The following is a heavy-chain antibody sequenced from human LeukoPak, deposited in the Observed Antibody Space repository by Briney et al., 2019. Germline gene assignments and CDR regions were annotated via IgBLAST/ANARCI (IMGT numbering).Heavy chain of an antibody. V-gene: IGHV4-34*01. Sequence: SETLSLTCAVYGGSFSGYYWSWIRQPPGKGLEWIGEINHSGSTNYNPSLKSRVTISVDTSKNQFSLKLSSVTAADTAVYYCARGHTRGYSYLSEKGYYFDYWGQGTLVTVSS. CDR3: ARGHTRGYSYLSEKGYYFDY. CDR1: GGSFSGYY. J-gene: IGHJ4*02. CDR2: INHSGST. D-gene: IGHD5-18*01.